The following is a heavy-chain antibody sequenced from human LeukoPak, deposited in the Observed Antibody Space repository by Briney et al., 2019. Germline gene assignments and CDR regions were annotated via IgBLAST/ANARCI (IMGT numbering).Heavy chain of an antibody. CDR1: GYNFNNYW. CDR3: AKQSGAWHWFDS. D-gene: IGHD4-17*01. Sequence: GESLKISCKGSGYNFNNYWIGWVRQMPGKDLEWVGIVNPGASETRYSPSFQGQVTISVDKSITTAYLQWSSLKASDTAMYYCAKQSGAWHWFDSWGQGTLVTVSS. CDR2: VNPGASET. V-gene: IGHV5-51*01. J-gene: IGHJ5*01.